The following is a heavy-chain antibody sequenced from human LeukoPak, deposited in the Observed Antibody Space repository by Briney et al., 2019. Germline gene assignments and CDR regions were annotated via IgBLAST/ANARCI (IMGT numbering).Heavy chain of an antibody. Sequence: GGSLRLSCAASGFTFSSYGMHWVRQAPGKGLEWVAVISYDGSNKYYADSVKGRFTISRDNSKNTLYLQMNSLRAEDTAVYYCAKVLRVAGTGSDYWGQGTLVTVSS. CDR3: AKVLRVAGTGSDY. V-gene: IGHV3-30*18. CDR2: ISYDGSNK. D-gene: IGHD6-19*01. CDR1: GFTFSSYG. J-gene: IGHJ4*02.